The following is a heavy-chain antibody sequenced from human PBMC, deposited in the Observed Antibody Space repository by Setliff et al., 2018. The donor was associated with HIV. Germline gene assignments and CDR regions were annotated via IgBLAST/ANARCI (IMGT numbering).Heavy chain of an antibody. Sequence: PSETLSLTCTVSGAPLSSYYLNWIRQPPGKGLEWIGYIFYSGTTNYNPSLKSRVTMSVDASKNQFSLILSSVTAADTAVYYCARSLGTIWGYDYWGQGTLVTVSS. J-gene: IGHJ4*02. CDR3: ARSLGTIWGYDY. V-gene: IGHV4-59*01. CDR2: IFYSGTT. D-gene: IGHD3-9*01. CDR1: GAPLSSYY.